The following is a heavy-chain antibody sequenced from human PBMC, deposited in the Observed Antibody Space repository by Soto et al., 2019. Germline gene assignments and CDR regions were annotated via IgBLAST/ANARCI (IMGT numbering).Heavy chain of an antibody. CDR3: AVKYSSVLNYYYGMDV. CDR2: IIPIFGTA. J-gene: IGHJ6*02. D-gene: IGHD6-19*01. CDR1: GGTFSSYA. V-gene: IGHV1-69*13. Sequence: GASVKVSCKASGGTFSSYAISWVRQAPGQGLEWMGGIIPIFGTANYAQKFQGRVTITADESTSTAYMELSSLRSEGTAVYYCAVKYSSVLNYYYGMDVWGQGTTVTVSS.